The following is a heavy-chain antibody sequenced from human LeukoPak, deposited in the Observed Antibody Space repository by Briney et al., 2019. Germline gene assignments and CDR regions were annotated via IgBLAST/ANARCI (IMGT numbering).Heavy chain of an antibody. V-gene: IGHV3-23*01. CDR2: ISGSGGST. D-gene: IGHD3-10*02. J-gene: IGHJ6*04. CDR3: AELGITMIGGV. Sequence: GGTLRLSCAASGFTFSSYGMSWVRQAPGKGLEWVSGISGSGGSTYYADSVKGRFTISRDNSKNSLYLQMNSLRAEDTAVYYCAELGITMIGGVWGKGTTVTISS. CDR1: GFTFSSYG.